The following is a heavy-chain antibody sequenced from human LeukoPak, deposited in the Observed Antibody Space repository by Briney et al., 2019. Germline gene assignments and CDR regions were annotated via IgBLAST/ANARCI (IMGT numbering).Heavy chain of an antibody. CDR2: ISYDGNNK. V-gene: IGHV3-30*05. CDR3: ARDPGYSSSWYLDY. J-gene: IGHJ4*02. Sequence: GGSLRLSCAASGFTFSSYGMHWVRQAPGKGLECVAVISYDGNNKYYADSVKGRFTISRDNSKNTLYLQMNSLRAEDTAVYYCARDPGYSSSWYLDYWGQGTLVTVSS. D-gene: IGHD6-13*01. CDR1: GFTFSSYG.